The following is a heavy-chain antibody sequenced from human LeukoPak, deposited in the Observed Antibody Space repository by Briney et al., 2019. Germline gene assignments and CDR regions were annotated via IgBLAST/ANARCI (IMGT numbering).Heavy chain of an antibody. Sequence: PSETLSLTCTVSGGSISSGDYYWRWLRQPPGKGLEWLGYIYYSGSTYYNPSLKSRVTISVDTSKNQFSLQLSSVTAADTAVYYCARNTLYCSSTSCYDYWGQGTLVTVSS. CDR2: IYYSGST. D-gene: IGHD2-2*01. CDR3: ARNTLYCSSTSCYDY. V-gene: IGHV4-30-4*08. CDR1: GGSISSGDYY. J-gene: IGHJ4*02.